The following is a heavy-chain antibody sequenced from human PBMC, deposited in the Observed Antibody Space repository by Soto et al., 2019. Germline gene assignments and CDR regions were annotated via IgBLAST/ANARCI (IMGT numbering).Heavy chain of an antibody. J-gene: IGHJ4*02. V-gene: IGHV4-59*01. CDR2: IYYSGST. D-gene: IGHD6-6*01. CDR3: ARGVSIAARQGFDY. CDR1: GGSISSYY. Sequence: SETLSLTCTVSGGSISSYYWSWIRQPPGKGLEWIGYIYYSGSTNYNPSLKSRVTISVDTSKNQFSLKLSSVTAADTAVYYCARGVSIAARQGFDYWGQGTLVTVSS.